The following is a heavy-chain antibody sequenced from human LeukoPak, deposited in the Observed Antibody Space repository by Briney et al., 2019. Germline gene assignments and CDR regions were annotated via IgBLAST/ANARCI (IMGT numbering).Heavy chain of an antibody. CDR1: GGSISSYY. CDR3: SRLPGPYFDY. J-gene: IGHJ4*02. Sequence: PSETLSLTCTVSGGSISSYYWSWIRQPPGKGLEWIGNLYYSGSTNYNPSLKSRGTISVDTSNNQFSLKLSSATAADTAVYYLSRLPGPYFDYWGQGTLVTVSS. D-gene: IGHD2-2*01. CDR2: LYYSGST. V-gene: IGHV4-59*01.